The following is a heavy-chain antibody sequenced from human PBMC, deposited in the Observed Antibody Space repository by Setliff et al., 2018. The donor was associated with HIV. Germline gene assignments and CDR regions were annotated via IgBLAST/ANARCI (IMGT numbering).Heavy chain of an antibody. CDR1: DGSVRSSSYY. D-gene: IGHD3-10*01. CDR2: IYYSGSA. J-gene: IGHJ5*02. Sequence: PSETLSLTCTVSDGSVRSSSYYWGWIRQPPGKGLEWIGSIYYSGSAYYNPSLKSRVIMSIDTSKNQFSLKLTSVTAADTAVYYCARAYGSERLNWFDPWGQGTLVTVSS. CDR3: ARAYGSERLNWFDP. V-gene: IGHV4-39*07.